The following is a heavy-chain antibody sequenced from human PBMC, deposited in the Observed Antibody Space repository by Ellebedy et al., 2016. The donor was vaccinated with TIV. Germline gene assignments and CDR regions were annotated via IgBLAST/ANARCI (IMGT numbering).Heavy chain of an antibody. J-gene: IGHJ3*02. Sequence: PGGSLRLSCAASGLTLRNYALSWLRQAPGKGLEWVSAIRAGGELTYYADSVKGRFTISRDNAKNSLYLQMNSLRAEDTAVYYCARQTVATSVNDAFDIWGLGTVVTVSS. CDR2: IRAGGELT. CDR3: ARQTVATSVNDAFDI. V-gene: IGHV3-23*01. D-gene: IGHD4-17*01. CDR1: GLTLRNYA.